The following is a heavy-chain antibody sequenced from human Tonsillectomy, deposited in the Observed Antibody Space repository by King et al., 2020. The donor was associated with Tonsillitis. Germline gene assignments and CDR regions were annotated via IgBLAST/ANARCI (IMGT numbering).Heavy chain of an antibody. CDR3: ARNYDFWSGYYSGPNWFDP. J-gene: IGHJ5*02. CDR2: IYCSGST. Sequence: LQLQESGPGLVKPSETLSLTCTVSGGSISSSSYYWGWIRQPPGKGLEWIGSIYCSGSTYYNPSLKSRVTISVDTSKNQFSLKLSSVTAADTAVYYCARNYDFWSGYYSGPNWFDPWGQGTLVTVSS. CDR1: GGSISSSSYY. D-gene: IGHD3-3*01. V-gene: IGHV4-39*01.